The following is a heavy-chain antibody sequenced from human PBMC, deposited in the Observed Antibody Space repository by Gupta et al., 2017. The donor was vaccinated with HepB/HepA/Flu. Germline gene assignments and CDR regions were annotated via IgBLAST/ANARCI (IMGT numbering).Heavy chain of an antibody. CDR2: MNPNSGNT. CDR3: AREPLYCSSTSCPYIDP. CDR1: GYTFTSYD. J-gene: IGHJ5*02. V-gene: IGHV1-8*01. Sequence: QVQLVQSGAEVKKPGASVKVSCKASGYTFTSYDINWVRQATGQGLEWMGWMNPNSGNTGYAQKFQGRVTMTRNTSISTAYMELSSLRSEDTAVYYCAREPLYCSSTSCPYIDPWGQGTLVTVSS. D-gene: IGHD2-2*01.